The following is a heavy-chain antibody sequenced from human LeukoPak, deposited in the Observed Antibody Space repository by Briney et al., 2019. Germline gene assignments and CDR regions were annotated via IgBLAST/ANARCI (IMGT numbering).Heavy chain of an antibody. CDR2: IGEEKSGSWT. D-gene: IGHD3-3*02. J-gene: IGHJ4*02. CDR3: AKAGVISGWDY. CDR1: GGSFSGYY. V-gene: IGHV3-23*01. Sequence: ETLSLTCAVYGGSFSGYYWSWIRQPPGKGLEWLSAIGEEKSGSWTKSADSVKGRFTISRDNSENTLYLQMDSLTVEDTAVYYCAKAGVISGWDYWGQGVLVTVSS.